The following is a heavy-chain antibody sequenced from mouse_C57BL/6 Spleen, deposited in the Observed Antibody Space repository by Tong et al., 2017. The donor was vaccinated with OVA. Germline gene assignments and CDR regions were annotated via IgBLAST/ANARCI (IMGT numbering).Heavy chain of an antibody. J-gene: IGHJ2*01. CDR2: IRSKSNNYAT. CDR3: ARHSGYFDY. CDR1: GFTFNTYA. V-gene: IGHV10-3*01. Sequence: EVQLQESGGGLVQPKGSLKLSCAASGFTFNTYAMHWVRQAPGKGLEWVARIRSKSNNYATYYADSVKDRFTISRDDSESMLYLQMNNLKTEDTAMYYCARHSGYFDYWGQGTTLTVSS.